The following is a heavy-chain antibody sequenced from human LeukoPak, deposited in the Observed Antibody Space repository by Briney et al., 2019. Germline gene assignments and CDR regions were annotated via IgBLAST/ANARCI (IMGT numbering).Heavy chain of an antibody. CDR3: ARDRRGYFDY. V-gene: IGHV3-30*04. CDR1: GFTFSSYA. J-gene: IGHJ4*02. Sequence: GGSLRLSCAASGFTFSSYAMHWVRQAPGKGLEWVAVISYDGSNKYYADSVKGRFTISRDNSKNTLYLQMNSLRAEDTAAYYCARDRRGYFDYWGQGTLVTVSS. CDR2: ISYDGSNK.